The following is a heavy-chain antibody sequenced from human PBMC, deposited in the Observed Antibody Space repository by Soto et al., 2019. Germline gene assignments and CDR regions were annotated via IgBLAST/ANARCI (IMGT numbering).Heavy chain of an antibody. V-gene: IGHV1-8*02. J-gene: IGHJ6*02. Sequence: QVQLVQSGAEVKKPGASVKVSCKASGYTFTSYDINWVRQAPGQGLEWMGWMNPNSGNTGYAQKFQGRVTMTRNTSISTAYRELSSLRSEETAVYYCARGLAVYYYYGMDVWGQGTTVTVSS. CDR3: ARGLAVYYYYGMDV. CDR2: MNPNSGNT. CDR1: GYTFTSYD.